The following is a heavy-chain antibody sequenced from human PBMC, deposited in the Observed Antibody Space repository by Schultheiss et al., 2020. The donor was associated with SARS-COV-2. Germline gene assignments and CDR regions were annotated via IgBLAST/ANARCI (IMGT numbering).Heavy chain of an antibody. CDR1: GGSVSSGSYY. CDR2: IYYSGST. J-gene: IGHJ4*02. CDR3: ARDVFRLFDHRKGLDY. D-gene: IGHD3-9*01. V-gene: IGHV4-31*03. Sequence: SETLSLTCTVSGGSVSSGSYYWSWIRQHPGKGLEWIGYIYYSGSTYYNPSLKSRVTISVDTSKNQFSLKLSSVTAADTAVYFCARDVFRLFDHRKGLDYWGQGTLVTVSS.